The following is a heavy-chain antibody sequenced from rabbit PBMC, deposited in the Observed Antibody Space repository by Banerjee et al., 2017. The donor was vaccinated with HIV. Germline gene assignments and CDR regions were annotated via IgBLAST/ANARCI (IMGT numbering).Heavy chain of an antibody. V-gene: IGHV1S45*01. J-gene: IGHJ4*01. CDR1: GFSFTNKYV. CDR2: IGGGSSA. CDR3: ARTAGYPDDGAGHFNL. Sequence: QEQLEESGGDLVKPEGSLTLTCTASGFSFTNKYVMCWVRQAPGKGLEWIACIGGGSSAYYATWAKGRITISVTSSTTVTLQMTSLTAADTATYFCARTAGYPDDGAGHFNLWGPGTLVTVS. D-gene: IGHD7-1*01.